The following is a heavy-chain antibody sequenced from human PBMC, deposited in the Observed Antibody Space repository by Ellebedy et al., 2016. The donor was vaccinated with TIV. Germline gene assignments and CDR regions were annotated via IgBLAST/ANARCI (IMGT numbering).Heavy chain of an antibody. CDR1: GFTFSSYW. J-gene: IGHJ4*02. V-gene: IGHV3-74*01. CDR2: INTDGSST. CDR3: AGTAAIGTKTFKF. D-gene: IGHD2/OR15-2a*01. Sequence: GESLKISCAASGFTFSSYWMHWVRQAPGKGLMWVSRINTDGSSTNYADSVKGRFTISRDNAKNSLYLQMNSLRAEDTAVYFCAGTAAIGTKTFKFWGQGTLVTVSS.